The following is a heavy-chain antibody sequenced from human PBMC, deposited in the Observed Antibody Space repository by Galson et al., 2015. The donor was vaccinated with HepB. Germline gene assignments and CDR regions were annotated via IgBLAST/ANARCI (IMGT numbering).Heavy chain of an antibody. CDR1: GFTFSLYA. Sequence: SLRLSCAASGFTFSLYAMHWVRQTPGKGLEWVAVISYDGSETYYADSVKGRITISRDNANNTLYLQMNSLRGDDTAVYYCVQARGRRCIHCFPFAVDAWGQGTMVTV. D-gene: IGHD2-21*01. V-gene: IGHV3-30*03. J-gene: IGHJ5*01. CDR3: VQARGRRCIHCFPFAVDA. CDR2: ISYDGSET.